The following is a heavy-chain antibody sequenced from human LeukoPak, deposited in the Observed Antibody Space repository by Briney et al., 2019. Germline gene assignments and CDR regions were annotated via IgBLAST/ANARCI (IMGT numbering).Heavy chain of an antibody. J-gene: IGHJ4*02. V-gene: IGHV3-21*01. D-gene: IGHD5-24*01. CDR2: ISSSSNYI. CDR1: GGSISSSN. CDR3: VREKGMATLDY. Sequence: PSETLSLTCAVSGGSISSSNWWSWVRQAPGKGLEWVSSISSSSNYIYYADSVKGRFTISRDNAKNSLYLQMNSLRAEDTAVYYCVREKGMATLDYWGQGTLVTVSS.